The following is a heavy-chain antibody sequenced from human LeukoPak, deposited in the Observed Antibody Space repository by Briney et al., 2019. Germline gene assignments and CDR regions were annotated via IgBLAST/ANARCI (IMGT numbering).Heavy chain of an antibody. V-gene: IGHV3-21*01. J-gene: IGHJ4*02. CDR2: ISSSSSYI. CDR1: GFTFSSYS. Sequence: PGGSLRLSCAASGFTFSSYSMNWVRQAPGKGLEWVSSISSSSSYIYYADSVKGRFTISRDNAKNSLYLQMNSLRAEDTAVYYCARAVGESNYVWIRGVIDYWGQGTLVTVSS. CDR3: ARAVGESNYVWIRGVIDY. D-gene: IGHD3-10*01.